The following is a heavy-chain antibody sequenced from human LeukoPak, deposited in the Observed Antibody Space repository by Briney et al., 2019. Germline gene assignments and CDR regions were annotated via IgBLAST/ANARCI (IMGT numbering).Heavy chain of an antibody. V-gene: IGHV4-59*01. CDR1: GGSISSYY. Sequence: SETLSLTCAVSGGSISSYYWSWIRQPPGKGLEWIGYIYYSGSTNYNPSLKSRVTISVDTSKNQFSLKLSSVTAADTAVYYCARGLGLDYWGQGTLVTVSS. J-gene: IGHJ4*02. D-gene: IGHD6-19*01. CDR3: ARGLGLDY. CDR2: IYYSGST.